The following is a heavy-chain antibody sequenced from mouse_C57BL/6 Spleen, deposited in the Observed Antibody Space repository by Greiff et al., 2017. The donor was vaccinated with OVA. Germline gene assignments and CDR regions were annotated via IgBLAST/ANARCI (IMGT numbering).Heavy chain of an antibody. V-gene: IGHV5-16*01. CDR1: GFTFSDYY. CDR2: INYDGSST. Sequence: VQLVESEGGLVQPGSSMKLSCTASGFTFSDYYMAWVRQVPEKGLEWVANINYDGSSTYYLDSLKSRFIISRDNAKNILYLQMSSLKSEDTATYYCAREGDYSHFDYWGQGTTLTVSS. D-gene: IGHD2-12*01. CDR3: AREGDYSHFDY. J-gene: IGHJ2*01.